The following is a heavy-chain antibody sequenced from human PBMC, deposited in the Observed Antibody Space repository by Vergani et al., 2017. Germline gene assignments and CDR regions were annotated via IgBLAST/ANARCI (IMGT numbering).Heavy chain of an antibody. Sequence: QVRLQESGPGLVKPSETLSLTCSVSGGSMSGYYWSWIRQPPGKSLEWIGSIYYSGLTYYNPSLKSRVAISMDTSKNYFFLTLSSVTAADTAMYYCARRSSSYYFDIWGQGVLITVSS. D-gene: IGHD3-22*01. J-gene: IGHJ5*02. CDR2: IYYSGLT. V-gene: IGHV4-59*04. CDR3: ARRSSSYYFDI. CDR1: GGSMSGYY.